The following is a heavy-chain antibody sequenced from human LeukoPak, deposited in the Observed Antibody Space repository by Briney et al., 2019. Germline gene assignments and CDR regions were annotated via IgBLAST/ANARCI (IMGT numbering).Heavy chain of an antibody. D-gene: IGHD2-2*01. J-gene: IGHJ1*01. CDR1: GYTFTTYS. Sequence: ASVKVSCKASGYTFTTYSLAWARQAPGQSLEWMGWISVNNGGTDYAQSFQDRVTLTRDTSTNTAYLELRSLRSDDTAIIYCATATQPRGYFLHWGQGTLVTASS. V-gene: IGHV1-18*01. CDR2: ISVNNGGT. CDR3: ATATQPRGYFLH.